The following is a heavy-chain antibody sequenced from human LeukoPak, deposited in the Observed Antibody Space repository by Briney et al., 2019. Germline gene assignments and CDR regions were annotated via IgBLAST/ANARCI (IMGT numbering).Heavy chain of an antibody. CDR2: IYYSGST. V-gene: IGHV4-39*01. D-gene: IGHD2-2*01. CDR3: ARLGYCSSTSCYNFDY. CDR1: GDSISSSTYY. Sequence: SETLSLTCTVSGDSISSSTYYCGWVRQPPGKGLEWIGSIYYSGSTYYSPSLKSRLTISVDTSKNQFSLKLSSVTAADTAVYYCARLGYCSSTSCYNFDYWGQGTLVTVSS. J-gene: IGHJ4*02.